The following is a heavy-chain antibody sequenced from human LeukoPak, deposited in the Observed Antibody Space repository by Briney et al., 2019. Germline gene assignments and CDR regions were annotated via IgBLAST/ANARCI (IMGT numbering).Heavy chain of an antibody. Sequence: GGSLRLSCAASEFRFTSNAMTWVRQPPGKGLEWVSSISGSGDATYYADSVKGRFTISRDNSMLYLQLNSLRAEDTAIYYCAKDAGSCVGGFCFYFDSWGQGALATVSS. V-gene: IGHV3-23*01. D-gene: IGHD4-23*01. CDR3: AKDAGSCVGGFCFYFDS. CDR2: ISGSGDAT. J-gene: IGHJ4*02. CDR1: EFRFTSNA.